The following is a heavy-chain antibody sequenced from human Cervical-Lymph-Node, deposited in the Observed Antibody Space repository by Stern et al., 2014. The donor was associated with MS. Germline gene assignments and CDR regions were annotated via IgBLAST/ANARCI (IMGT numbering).Heavy chain of an antibody. CDR3: ARMMGSGYRHYFDY. CDR1: GFSLVTSGVR. J-gene: IGHJ4*02. V-gene: IGHV2-70*04. D-gene: IGHD3-3*01. CDR2: NYWDDKT. Sequence: QVTLRESGPALVKPTQTLTLTCTFSGFSLVTSGVRVSWIRQPPGKALESLARNYWDDKTFYNTSLMTRLTISKDTSKNQVVLTMTNVDPVDTATYYCARMMGSGYRHYFDYWGQGTPVTVS.